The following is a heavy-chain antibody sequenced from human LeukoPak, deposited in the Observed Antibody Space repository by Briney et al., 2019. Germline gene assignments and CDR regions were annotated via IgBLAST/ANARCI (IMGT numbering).Heavy chain of an antibody. J-gene: IGHJ3*02. V-gene: IGHV1-69*13. CDR2: IIPIFGTA. D-gene: IGHD3-22*01. CDR3: ARGRYYDSSGYFDAFDI. CDR1: GGTFSSYA. Sequence: ASVKVSCKASGGTFSSYAISWVRQAPGQGLEWMGGIIPIFGTANYAQKFQGRVTITADESTSTAYMELSSLRSEDTAVYYCARGRYYDSSGYFDAFDIWGQGTMVTVSS.